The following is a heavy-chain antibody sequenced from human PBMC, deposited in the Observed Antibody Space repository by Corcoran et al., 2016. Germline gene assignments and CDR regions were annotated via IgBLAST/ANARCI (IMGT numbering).Heavy chain of an antibody. CDR1: EFTFSDYG. J-gene: IGHJ6*02. Sequence: QVYLVQSGGGVVQPGRSLRLSCAVSEFTFSDYGMHWVRQAPGKGLEWVAVISYDGSNTYYADSVKGRFSISRDKSKNTLYLQMNSLRAEDTAVYYCAKIGGSYSGFYYYAMDVWGQGTTVTVSS. D-gene: IGHD1-26*01. CDR3: AKIGGSYSGFYYYAMDV. CDR2: ISYDGSNT. V-gene: IGHV3-30*18.